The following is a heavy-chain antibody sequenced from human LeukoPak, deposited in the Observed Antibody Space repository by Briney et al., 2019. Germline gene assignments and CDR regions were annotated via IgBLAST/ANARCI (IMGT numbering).Heavy chain of an antibody. CDR1: GGTFSSYA. CDR2: IIPIFGTA. D-gene: IGHD2-15*01. Sequence: SVKVSCKASGGTFSSYAISWVRQAPGQGLEWMGRIIPIFGTANYAHKFQGRVTITTDEPTSTAYIELSSLRSEDTAVYYRARDRGGYYSGGSCYSLGWFDPWGREPWSPPPQ. J-gene: IGHJ5*02. CDR3: ARDRGGYYSGGSCYSLGWFDP. V-gene: IGHV1-69*05.